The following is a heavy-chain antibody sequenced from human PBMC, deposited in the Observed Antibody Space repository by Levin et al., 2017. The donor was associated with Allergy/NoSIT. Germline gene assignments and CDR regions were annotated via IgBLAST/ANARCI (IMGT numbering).Heavy chain of an antibody. V-gene: IGHV4-59*01. D-gene: IGHD3-22*01. CDR2: VFYTGTT. CDR3: ARDNYFDSSGSYRLDY. J-gene: IGHJ4*02. CDR1: GGSISSYY. Sequence: GSLRLSCTVSGGSISSYYWNWIRQPPGKGLEWIGYVFYTGTTYYSPSLKSRVTISVDTSKNQFSLKLTSVTAADTAIYYCARDNYFDSSGSYRLDYWGQGTLVTVSS.